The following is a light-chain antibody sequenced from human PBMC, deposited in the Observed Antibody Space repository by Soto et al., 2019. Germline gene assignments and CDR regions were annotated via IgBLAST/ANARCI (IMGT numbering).Light chain of an antibody. CDR1: QDIRKY. CDR3: QQFHNLPLT. Sequence: IQMTQSPSSLSASVGDRVTITCQASQDIRKYLNWYQRKPGKAPKLLIYDASNLQTGVPSRFSASGSGTDFTFTITSLQPEDIATYYCQQFHNLPLTFGGGTKVEIK. J-gene: IGKJ4*01. V-gene: IGKV1-33*01. CDR2: DAS.